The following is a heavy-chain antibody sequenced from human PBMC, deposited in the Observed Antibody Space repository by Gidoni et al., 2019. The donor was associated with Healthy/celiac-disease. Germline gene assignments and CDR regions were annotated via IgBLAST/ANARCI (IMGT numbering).Heavy chain of an antibody. V-gene: IGHV3-33*01. J-gene: IGHJ4*02. D-gene: IGHD3-22*01. CDR2: IWYDGSNK. CDR3: ARLFADDSSGFGLDY. CDR1: GFTFSSYG. Sequence: QVQLVESGAGVVQPGRSLRLSCAASGFTFSSYGMHWVRQAPGKGLEWVAVIWYDGSNKYYADSVKGRFTISRDNSKNTLYLQMNSLRAEDTAVYYCARLFADDSSGFGLDYWGQGTLVTVSS.